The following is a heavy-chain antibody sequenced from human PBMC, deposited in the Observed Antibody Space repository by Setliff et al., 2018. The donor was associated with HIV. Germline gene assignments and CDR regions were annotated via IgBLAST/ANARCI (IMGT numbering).Heavy chain of an antibody. D-gene: IGHD2-2*01. CDR3: ARGLSSQTYWGTRPLGLDY. J-gene: IGHJ4*01. V-gene: IGHV4-4*08. CDR1: SGSMTGHY. Sequence: PSETLSLTCPVSSGSMTGHYWTWVRQPPGKGLEWIGYLHILGSSSVSGTPNYSPSLKSRITISLDTSKRQFSLTMTSVTAADTAVYYCARGLSSQTYWGTRPLGLDYWGQGSLVTVSS. CDR2: LHILGSSSVSGTP.